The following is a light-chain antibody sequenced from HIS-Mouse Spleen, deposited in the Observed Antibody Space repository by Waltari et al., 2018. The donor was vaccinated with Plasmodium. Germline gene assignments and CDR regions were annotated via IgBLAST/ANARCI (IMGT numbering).Light chain of an antibody. V-gene: IGLV3-9*01. CDR1: NIGRKT. J-gene: IGLJ3*02. Sequence: SYELTQPPSVSVALGQTARLPAGGNNIGRKTLHWYQQKPGQAPVLVIYRDSNRPSGLPERFSGSNSGNTATLTISRAQAGDEADYYCQVWDSSTGVFGGGTKLTVL. CDR3: QVWDSSTGV. CDR2: RDS.